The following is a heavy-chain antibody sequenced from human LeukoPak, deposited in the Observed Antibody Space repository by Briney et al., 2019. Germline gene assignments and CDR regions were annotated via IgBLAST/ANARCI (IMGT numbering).Heavy chain of an antibody. CDR2: LDSDASIT. D-gene: IGHD5-12*01. J-gene: IGHJ6*02. V-gene: IGHV3-74*01. Sequence: GGSLRLSCAASGFTFSGNWMHWVRQAPGKGLVWVSRLDSDASITNYADSVKGRFTISSDNAKNTLYLQMNSLTAEDTAVYYCARVPGYSGCFYGMDDWGQGTTVTVSS. CDR3: ARVPGYSGCFYGMDD. CDR1: GFTFSGNW.